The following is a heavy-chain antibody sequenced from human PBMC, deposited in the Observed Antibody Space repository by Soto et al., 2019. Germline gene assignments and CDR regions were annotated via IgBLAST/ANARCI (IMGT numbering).Heavy chain of an antibody. J-gene: IGHJ6*02. CDR2: IYYSGST. D-gene: IGHD3-10*01. V-gene: IGHV4-39*07. CDR3: ARGTYYYGSGSYSYYYYGMDV. CDR1: GGSISSSSYY. Sequence: QLQLQESGPGLVKPSETLSLTCTVSGGSISSSSYYWGWIRQPPGKGLEWIGSIYYSGSTNYNPSLKSRVTISVDKSKNQFSLKLSSVTAADTAVYYCARGTYYYGSGSYSYYYYGMDVWGQGTTVTVSS.